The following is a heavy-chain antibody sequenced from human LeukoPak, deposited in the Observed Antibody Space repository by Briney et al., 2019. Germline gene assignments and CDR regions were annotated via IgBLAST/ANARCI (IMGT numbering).Heavy chain of an antibody. Sequence: GGSLRLSCAASGFTFSSYAMTWVRQAPGKGLEWVSAISGSGVSTYYADSVKGRFTISRDNSKNTLYLQMNSLRAEDTAVYYCAKGPGGVTSRYYYYYGMDVWGRGTTVTVSS. J-gene: IGHJ6*02. CDR1: GFTFSSYA. D-gene: IGHD3-16*01. CDR2: ISGSGVST. V-gene: IGHV3-23*01. CDR3: AKGPGGVTSRYYYYYGMDV.